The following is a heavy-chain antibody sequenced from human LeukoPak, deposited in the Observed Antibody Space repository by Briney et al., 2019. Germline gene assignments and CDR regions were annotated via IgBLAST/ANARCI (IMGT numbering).Heavy chain of an antibody. CDR1: GFTFSSYS. V-gene: IGHV3-21*01. J-gene: IGHJ3*02. D-gene: IGHD3-16*02. CDR2: ISSSSSYI. CDR3: ARGPSIMITFGGVIGPDAFDI. Sequence: GGSLRLSCAASGFTFSSYSMNWVRQAPGKGLKWVSSISSSSSYIYYADSVKGRFTISRDNAKNSLYLQMNSLRAEDTAVYYCARGPSIMITFGGVIGPDAFDIWGQGTMVTVSS.